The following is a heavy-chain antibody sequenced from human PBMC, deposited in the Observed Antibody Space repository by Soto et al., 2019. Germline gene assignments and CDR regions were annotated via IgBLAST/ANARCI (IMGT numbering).Heavy chain of an antibody. V-gene: IGHV1-3*01. CDR1: GYTFTSYA. D-gene: IGHD1-1*01. J-gene: IGHJ6*03. CDR3: ARDRSLNWNYYYYYMDV. CDR2: INAGNGNT. Sequence: GASVKVSCKASGYTFTSYARHWVRQAPGQRLEWMGWINAGNGNTKYSQKFQGRVTITRDTSASTAYMELSSLRSEDTAVYYCARDRSLNWNYYYYYMDVWGKGTTVTVSS.